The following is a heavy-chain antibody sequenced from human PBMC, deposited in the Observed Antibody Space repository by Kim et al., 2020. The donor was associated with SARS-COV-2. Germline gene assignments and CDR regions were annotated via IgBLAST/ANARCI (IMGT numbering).Heavy chain of an antibody. J-gene: IGHJ4*02. CDR3: ARDPLSGHFDS. Sequence: SETLSLTCTVSGGSISSSTYYWAWIRQPPGKGLEWIGSIYYSGSTYYNTSLKSRVTISVDTSKNQFSLKLSSVTAADTAVYYCARDPLSGHFDSWGQGTLVTVSS. D-gene: IGHD1-26*01. V-gene: IGHV4-39*07. CDR2: IYYSGST. CDR1: GGSISSSTYY.